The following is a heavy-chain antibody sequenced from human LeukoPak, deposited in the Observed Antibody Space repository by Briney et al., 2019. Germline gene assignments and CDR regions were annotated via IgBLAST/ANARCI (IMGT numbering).Heavy chain of an antibody. J-gene: IGHJ4*02. CDR3: AKDPPLYYYDILTGGDY. D-gene: IGHD3-9*01. CDR1: GFTFSDYY. V-gene: IGHV3-11*01. CDR2: ISSSGSTI. Sequence: PGGSLRLSCAASGFTFSDYYMSWIRQAPGKGLEWVSYISSSGSTIYYADSVKGRFTISRDNSKNTLYLQMNSLRAEDTAVYYCAKDPPLYYYDILTGGDYWGQGTLVTVSS.